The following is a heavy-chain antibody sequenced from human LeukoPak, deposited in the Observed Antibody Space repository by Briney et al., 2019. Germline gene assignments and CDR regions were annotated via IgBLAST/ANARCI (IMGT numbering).Heavy chain of an antibody. CDR1: GASITSSGYY. Sequence: SETLSLTCTVSGASITSSGYYWSWIRQPPGRGLEWIGEINHSGSTNYNPSLKSRVTISVDTSKNQFSLKLSSVTAADTAGYYCARERGWGWLQLGYYYYMDVWGKGTTVTVSS. CDR2: INHSGST. V-gene: IGHV4-39*07. D-gene: IGHD5-24*01. J-gene: IGHJ6*03. CDR3: ARERGWGWLQLGYYYYMDV.